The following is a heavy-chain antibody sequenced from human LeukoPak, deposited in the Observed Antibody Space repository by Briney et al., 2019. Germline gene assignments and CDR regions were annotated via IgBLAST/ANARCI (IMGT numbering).Heavy chain of an antibody. J-gene: IGHJ6*02. CDR3: ARAHEHYDILTGWPPAGMDV. CDR2: INWNGGST. D-gene: IGHD3-9*01. CDR1: GFTLYDYG. V-gene: IGHV3-20*04. Sequence: PGESLTLSCAASGFTLYDYGMSWVRQAPGKGLEWVSGINWNGGSTGYADSVKGRFTISRDNAKNSLYLQMNSLRAEDTALYYCARAHEHYDILTGWPPAGMDVWGQGTTVTVSS.